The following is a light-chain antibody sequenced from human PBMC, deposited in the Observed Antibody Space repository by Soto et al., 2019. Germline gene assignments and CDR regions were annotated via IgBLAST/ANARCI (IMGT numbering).Light chain of an antibody. CDR1: QRISSF. V-gene: IGKV1-39*01. CDR3: HQSYSTPFCP. Sequence: DIPMTQSPSSLAASVGDRVTITCRAGQRISSFLNWYQQKPGKAPKLLIYGASSLQSGVPSRFSVSGSGTDFTLTINTLQPEDFATYYCHQSYSTPFCPFGPGTNVDI. J-gene: IGKJ3*01. CDR2: GAS.